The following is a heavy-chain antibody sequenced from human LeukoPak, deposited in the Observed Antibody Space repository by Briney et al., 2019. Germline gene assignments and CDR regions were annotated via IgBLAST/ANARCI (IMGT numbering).Heavy chain of an antibody. CDR3: ARGGSMGSSIDY. CDR2: IIPIFGTA. V-gene: IGHV1-69*13. D-gene: IGHD2/OR15-2a*01. CDR1: GGTFSSYA. J-gene: IGHJ4*02. Sequence: VKVSCKASGGTFSSYAISWVRQAPGQGLEWMGGIIPIFGTANYAQKFQGRVTITADESTSTAYMELSSLRSEDTAVYYRARGGSMGSSIDYWGQGTLVTVSS.